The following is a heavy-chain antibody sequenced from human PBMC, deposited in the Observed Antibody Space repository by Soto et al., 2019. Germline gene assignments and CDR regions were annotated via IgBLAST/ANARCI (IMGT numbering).Heavy chain of an antibody. J-gene: IGHJ4*02. D-gene: IGHD6-19*01. V-gene: IGHV1-8*01. CDR3: ARDLAVAGTGAADY. CDR1: GYTFTSYD. CDR2: MNPNSGNT. Sequence: GASVKVSCKASGYTFTSYDINWVRQATGQGLEWMGWMNPNSGNTGYAQKFQGRVTMTRNTSISTAYMELSSLRSEDTAVYYCARDLAVAGTGAADYWGQGTLVTVSS.